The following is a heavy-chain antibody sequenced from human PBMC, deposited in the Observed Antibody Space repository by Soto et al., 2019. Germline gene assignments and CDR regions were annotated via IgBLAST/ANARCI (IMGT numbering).Heavy chain of an antibody. D-gene: IGHD2-2*01. J-gene: IGHJ4*02. CDR2: IIPVFGTA. CDR3: ARGGYASSYRFDY. V-gene: IGHV1-69*01. CDR1: GGTFSSYF. Sequence: QVQLVQSGAEVKKAGSSVKVSCKVSGGTFSSYFINWVRQAPGQGLEWVGGIIPVFGTASYAEKFQGRVTITADESTSTAYMELSRLRSDDTAVYYCARGGYASSYRFDYWGQGTLVTVSS.